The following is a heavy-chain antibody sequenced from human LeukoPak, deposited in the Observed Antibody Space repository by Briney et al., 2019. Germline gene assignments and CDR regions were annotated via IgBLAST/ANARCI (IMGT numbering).Heavy chain of an antibody. CDR3: ARATGYYDFWSGYYSYFDY. CDR2: ISAYNGNT. Sequence: ASVTVSCTASGYTFTVYYMHWVRQAPGQGLEWMGWISAYNGNTNYAQKLQGRVTMTTDTSTSTAYMELRSLRSDDTAVYYCARATGYYDFWSGYYSYFDYWGQGTLVTVSS. CDR1: GYTFTVYY. V-gene: IGHV1-18*04. D-gene: IGHD3-3*01. J-gene: IGHJ4*02.